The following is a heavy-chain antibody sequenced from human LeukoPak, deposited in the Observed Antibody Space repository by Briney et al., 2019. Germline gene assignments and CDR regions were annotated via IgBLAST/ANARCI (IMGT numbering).Heavy chain of an antibody. Sequence: SQTLSLTCAVYGGSFSGYYWSWIRQPAGKGLEWIGRIYTSGSTNYNPSLKSRVTISVDTSKNQFSLKLSSVTAADTAVYYCARGGPYYGSGSYYGPYYFDYWGQGTLVTVSS. CDR1: GGSFSGYY. D-gene: IGHD3-10*01. J-gene: IGHJ4*02. CDR3: ARGGPYYGSGSYYGPYYFDY. CDR2: IYTSGST. V-gene: IGHV4-59*10.